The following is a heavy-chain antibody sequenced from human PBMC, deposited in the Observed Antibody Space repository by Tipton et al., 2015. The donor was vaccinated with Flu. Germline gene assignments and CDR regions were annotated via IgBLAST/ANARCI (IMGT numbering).Heavy chain of an antibody. J-gene: IGHJ4*02. V-gene: IGHV4-61*02. CDR1: GGSISSGSYY. D-gene: IGHD6-19*01. CDR2: IYTSGST. Sequence: TLSLTCTVSGGSISSGSYYWNWIRQPAGKGLEWIGRIYTSGSTNYNPSLKSRVTISVDTSKNQFSLKLSSVTAADTAVYYCARGVDSSGWYDYWGQGTLVTVSS. CDR3: ARGVDSSGWYDY.